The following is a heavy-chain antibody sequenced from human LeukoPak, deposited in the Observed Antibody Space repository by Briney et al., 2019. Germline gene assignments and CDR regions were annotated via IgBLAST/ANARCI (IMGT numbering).Heavy chain of an antibody. CDR1: GYTFTSYY. J-gene: IGHJ3*02. CDR2: INPNSGGT. CDR3: AKDTGYSYAYDAFDI. D-gene: IGHD5-18*01. V-gene: IGHV1-2*02. Sequence: ASVKVSCKASGYTFTSYYMHWVRQAPGQGLEWMGWINPNSGGTNYAQKFQGRVTMTRDTSISTAYMELNRLRSDDTALYYCAKDTGYSYAYDAFDIWGQGTMVTVSS.